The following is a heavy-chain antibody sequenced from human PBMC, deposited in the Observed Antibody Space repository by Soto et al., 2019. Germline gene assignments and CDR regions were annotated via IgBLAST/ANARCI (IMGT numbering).Heavy chain of an antibody. Sequence: SETLSLTCTVSGGSISSYYWSWIRQPPGKGLEWIGYTYYSGSTNYNPSLKSRVTISVDTSKNQFSLKLSSVTAADTAVYYCARSATVRSWFDPWGQGTLVTVSS. J-gene: IGHJ5*02. CDR1: GGSISSYY. CDR3: ARSATVRSWFDP. CDR2: TYYSGST. V-gene: IGHV4-59*01. D-gene: IGHD4-17*01.